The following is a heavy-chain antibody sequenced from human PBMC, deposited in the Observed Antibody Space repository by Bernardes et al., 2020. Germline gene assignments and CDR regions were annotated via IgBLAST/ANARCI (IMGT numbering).Heavy chain of an antibody. D-gene: IGHD2-2*01. V-gene: IGHV1-18*01. Sequence: ASVKVSCKASGYTFTSYGISWVRQAPGQGLEWMGWISAYNGNTNYAQKLQGRVTMTTDTSTSTAYMELRSLRSDDTAVYYCARDQGRRVPAAIFPSWFDPWGQGTLVTVSS. CDR2: ISAYNGNT. CDR3: ARDQGRRVPAAIFPSWFDP. J-gene: IGHJ5*02. CDR1: GYTFTSYG.